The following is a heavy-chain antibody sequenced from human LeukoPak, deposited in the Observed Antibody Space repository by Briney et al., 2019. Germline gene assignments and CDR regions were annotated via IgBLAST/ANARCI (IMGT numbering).Heavy chain of an antibody. D-gene: IGHD5-18*01. Sequence: PGGSLRLSCAASGFTFSSYWMSWVRQAPGKGLEWVGNIKQDGSEKYYVDSVKGRFTISRDNAKNSLYLQMNSLRAEDTAVYYCARESGYSYGGLFDYWGQGTLVTVSS. V-gene: IGHV3-7*01. CDR2: IKQDGSEK. J-gene: IGHJ4*02. CDR3: ARESGYSYGGLFDY. CDR1: GFTFSSYW.